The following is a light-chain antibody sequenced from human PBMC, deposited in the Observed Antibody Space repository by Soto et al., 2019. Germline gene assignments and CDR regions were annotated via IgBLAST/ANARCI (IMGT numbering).Light chain of an antibody. J-gene: IGKJ1*01. CDR3: QQFDT. Sequence: EIVLTQSPGTLSLSPGERATLSCRASQSVSSSYLAWYQQKPGQAPRLLIYGASSRATGIPDRFSGSGSGTDFPLTISSLEPEDFAVYYCQQFDTFGQGTQVEIK. CDR2: GAS. CDR1: QSVSSSY. V-gene: IGKV3-20*01.